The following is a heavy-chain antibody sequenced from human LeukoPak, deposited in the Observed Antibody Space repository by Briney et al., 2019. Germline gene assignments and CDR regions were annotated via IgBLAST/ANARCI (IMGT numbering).Heavy chain of an antibody. Sequence: GASVKVSRKASGYTFIAYHMHWVRQAPGQGLEWMGRIHPSSGATNYAQRFQGRVTLTRDTSINTAYMELSRLTSDDTAVYYCARAYYFDYWGQGTLVTVSS. V-gene: IGHV1-2*06. CDR3: ARAYYFDY. J-gene: IGHJ4*02. CDR2: IHPSSGAT. CDR1: GYTFIAYH.